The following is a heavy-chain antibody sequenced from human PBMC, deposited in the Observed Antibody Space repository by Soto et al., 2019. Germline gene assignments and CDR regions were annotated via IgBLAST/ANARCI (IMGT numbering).Heavy chain of an antibody. J-gene: IGHJ6*02. Sequence: ASVKVSCKASGYTFTGYYMHWVRQAPGQGLEWMGWINPNSGGTNYAQRFQGWATMTRDTSISTAYMELSRLRSDDTAVYYCARDARGNYDILTGWSYYYYGMDVWGQGTTVTVSS. CDR1: GYTFTGYY. D-gene: IGHD3-9*01. V-gene: IGHV1-2*04. CDR3: ARDARGNYDILTGWSYYYYGMDV. CDR2: INPNSGGT.